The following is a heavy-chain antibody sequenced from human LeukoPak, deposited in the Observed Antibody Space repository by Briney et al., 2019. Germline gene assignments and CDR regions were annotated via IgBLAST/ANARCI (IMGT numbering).Heavy chain of an antibody. CDR2: ITSNGDRT. CDR3: ARVGSWDAFDI. Sequence: GGSLRLSCAASGFTFSNSAMHWVRQAPGKGPEYVSAITSNGDRTYYANSVKGRFTISRDNSKNTLYLQMGSLRAEDMAVYYCARVGSWDAFDIWGQGTIVTVSS. V-gene: IGHV3-64*01. J-gene: IGHJ3*02. D-gene: IGHD1-26*01. CDR1: GFTFSNSA.